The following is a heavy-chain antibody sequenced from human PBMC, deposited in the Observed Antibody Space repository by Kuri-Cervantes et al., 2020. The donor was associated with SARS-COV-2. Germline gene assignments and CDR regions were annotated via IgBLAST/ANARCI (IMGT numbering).Heavy chain of an antibody. J-gene: IGHJ6*03. Sequence: SETLSLTCTVSGYSISSSNYYQGWIRQPPGKGLEWIGSIYYSGSPHNNTSLKSRVSISVDTSRNQFSLKVSSVTAADTAVYSCARQHLGYYMDVLGKGTTVTVAS. CDR3: ARQHLGYYMDV. CDR1: GYSISSSNYY. V-gene: IGHV4-39*01. CDR2: IYYSGSP.